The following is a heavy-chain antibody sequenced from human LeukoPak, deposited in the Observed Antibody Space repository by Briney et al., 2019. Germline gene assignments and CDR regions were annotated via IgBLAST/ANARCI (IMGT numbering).Heavy chain of an antibody. CDR1: AYTFICYY. CDR3: ARTIVGALDY. Sequence: ASVTVSFTASAYTFICYYMHWVRQAPGQGLEWVGWINPNSGGTNYAQKFQGRVTMTRDTSVSTAYMELSRLRSDDTAIYYCARTIVGALDYWGQGTLVTVSS. CDR2: INPNSGGT. D-gene: IGHD1-26*01. V-gene: IGHV1-2*02. J-gene: IGHJ4*02.